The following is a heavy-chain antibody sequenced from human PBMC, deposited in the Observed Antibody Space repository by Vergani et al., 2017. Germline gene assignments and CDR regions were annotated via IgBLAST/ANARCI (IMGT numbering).Heavy chain of an antibody. CDR2: IIPIFGTA. J-gene: IGHJ6*03. CDR3: ARGAVVVVPAASYYYYYMDV. V-gene: IGHV1-69*01. D-gene: IGHD2-2*01. Sequence: QVQLVQSGAEVKKPGSSVKVSCKASGGTFSSYAISWVRQAPGQGLEWMGGIIPIFGTANYAQKFQGRVTITADESTSTAYMELSSLRSEDTAVYYCARGAVVVVPAASYYYYYMDVWGKGTTVTVSS. CDR1: GGTFSSYA.